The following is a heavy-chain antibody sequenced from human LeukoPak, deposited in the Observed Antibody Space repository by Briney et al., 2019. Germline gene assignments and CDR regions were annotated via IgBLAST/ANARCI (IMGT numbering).Heavy chain of an antibody. D-gene: IGHD6-19*01. CDR3: ASEVWYSSGWYPTY. V-gene: IGHV4-4*07. CDR1: GGSISGYY. Sequence: SETLSLTCTVSGGSISGYYWSWIRQPAGKGLEWIGRIYTSGSTNYNPSLKSRVTMSVDTSKNQFSLKLSSVTAADTAVYYCASEVWYSSGWYPTYWGQGTLVTVSS. CDR2: IYTSGST. J-gene: IGHJ4*02.